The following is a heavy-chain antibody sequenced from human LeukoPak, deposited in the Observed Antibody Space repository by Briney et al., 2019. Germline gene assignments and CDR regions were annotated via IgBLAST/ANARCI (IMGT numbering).Heavy chain of an antibody. CDR1: GFTFSSSA. V-gene: IGHV3-23*01. CDR3: ATRIAVAGGLDY. J-gene: IGHJ4*02. Sequence: GGSLRLSCAASGFTFSSSAMSWVRQAPGKGLEWVSAISNNGGYTYYADSVQGRFTISRDNSKNTLYLQMNSLRAEDTAVYYCATRIAVAGGLDYWGQGTLVTVSS. D-gene: IGHD6-19*01. CDR2: ISNNGGYT.